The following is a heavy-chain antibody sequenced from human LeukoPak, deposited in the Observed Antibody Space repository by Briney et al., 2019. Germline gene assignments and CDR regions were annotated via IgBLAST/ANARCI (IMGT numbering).Heavy chain of an antibody. CDR3: ARLGLYTSSWYRFYYFDY. V-gene: IGHV4-34*01. J-gene: IGHJ4*02. CDR2: IKHSGST. D-gene: IGHD6-13*01. CDR1: GGSFNDYS. Sequence: PSETLSLTCGVHGGSFNDYSWTWIRQSPGKGLEWIGEIKHSGSTTYNPSLKSRFTMSVDASKNQFSLRLSSVTAADTAVYFCARLGLYTSSWYRFYYFDYWGQGTLVTVSS.